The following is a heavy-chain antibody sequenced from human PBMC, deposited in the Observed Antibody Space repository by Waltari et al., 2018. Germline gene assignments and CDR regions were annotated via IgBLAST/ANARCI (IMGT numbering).Heavy chain of an antibody. CDR2: IYYSGST. V-gene: IGHV4-59*08. CDR1: GGSISSYY. J-gene: IGHJ6*02. Sequence: QVQLQESGPGLVKPSETLSLTCTVSGGSISSYYWSWIRQPPGKGLEWIGYIYYSGSTNYNPSLKSRVTISVDTAKNQFSLRLRSVTAADTAVYYCARQGPYCSSTSCYAGYYYYYGMDVWGQGTTVTVSS. CDR3: ARQGPYCSSTSCYAGYYYYYGMDV. D-gene: IGHD2-2*01.